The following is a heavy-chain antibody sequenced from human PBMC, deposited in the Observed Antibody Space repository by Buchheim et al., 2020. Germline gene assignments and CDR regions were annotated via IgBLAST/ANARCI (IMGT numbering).Heavy chain of an antibody. Sequence: QVQLQESGPGLVKPLETLSLTCSVSDVSVRRGYYWHWIRQSPGKGLEWVGCVFSSRTARYNPSFPGRVTISIDTMRDPFSLKFNSVTAADTATYYCARDMRPKTGAYWGSSPDAILDVWGRGTT. D-gene: IGHD7-27*01. CDR2: VFSSRTA. CDR1: DVSVRRGYY. CDR3: ARDMRPKTGAYWGSSPDAILDV. J-gene: IGHJ6*03. V-gene: IGHV4-61*01.